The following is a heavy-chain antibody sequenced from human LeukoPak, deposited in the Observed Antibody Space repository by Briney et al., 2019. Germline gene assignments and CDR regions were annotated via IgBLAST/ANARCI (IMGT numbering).Heavy chain of an antibody. V-gene: IGHV1-8*01. CDR1: GYTFTSYD. D-gene: IGHD1-1*01. CDR3: ARRKGTTGTTLFVP. Sequence: GASVKVSCKAYGYTFTSYDINWVRQDTGQGLQWMGWMNPNSGNTGYAQKFQGRVTMTRNTSISTAYMELSSLRSEDTAVYYCARRKGTTGTTLFVPWGQGTLVTVSS. CDR2: MNPNSGNT. J-gene: IGHJ5*02.